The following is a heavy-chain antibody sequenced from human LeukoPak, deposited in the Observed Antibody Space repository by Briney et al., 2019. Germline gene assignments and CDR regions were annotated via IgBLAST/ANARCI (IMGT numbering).Heavy chain of an antibody. D-gene: IGHD3-22*01. CDR1: GFTFSDHY. Sequence: GGSLRLSCAASGFTFSDHYMDWVRQAPGKGLEWVAFIRYDGSDKYYAHSVKGRFTISRDNSKNTLYLQMNSLRADDTALYYCAKVYYDSSGLDFDSWGQGTLVTVSS. J-gene: IGHJ4*02. CDR3: AKVYYDSSGLDFDS. CDR2: IRYDGSDK. V-gene: IGHV3-30*02.